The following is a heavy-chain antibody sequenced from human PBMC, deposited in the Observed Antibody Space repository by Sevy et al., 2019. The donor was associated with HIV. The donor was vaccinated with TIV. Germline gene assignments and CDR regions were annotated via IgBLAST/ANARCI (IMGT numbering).Heavy chain of an antibody. CDR2: ISNDGRTK. CDR1: GFTFSSYA. D-gene: IGHD2-21*02. J-gene: IGHJ4*02. CDR3: ARVGVSYCTDDCYHRFDY. Sequence: GGSLRLSCSASGFTFSSYALLWVRQAPGKGLEWVSLISNDGRTKYYSDSVKVRFAISGDESKTTLFLQMESLRTEDTAIYYCARVGVSYCTDDCYHRFDYWGRGTLVTVSS. V-gene: IGHV3-30*09.